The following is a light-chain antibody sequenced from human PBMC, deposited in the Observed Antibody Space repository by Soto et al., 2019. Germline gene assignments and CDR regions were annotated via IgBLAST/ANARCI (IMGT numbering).Light chain of an antibody. CDR1: ETISTF. CDR2: AAS. Sequence: DIQMTQSPSSLSASVGDRVTLTCRASETISTFLNWYQHKPGRAPKLLIYAASRLQSGVPSRFSGSGSGTDFTLTINGLQPEDFASYYCQQSYRTPTFGQGTRLAI. J-gene: IGKJ5*01. V-gene: IGKV1-39*01. CDR3: QQSYRTPT.